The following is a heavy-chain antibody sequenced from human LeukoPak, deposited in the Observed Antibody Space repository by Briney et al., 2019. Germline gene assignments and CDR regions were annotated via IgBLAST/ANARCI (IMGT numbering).Heavy chain of an antibody. Sequence: SETLSLTCTVSGGSISSGSYYWIWVRQPTGKGLEWIGRIYSSGSTNYNPSLKSRVTISVDTSKNQFSLKLSSVTAADTAVYYCARAGRWSGVDYWGQGTLVTVSS. D-gene: IGHD3-3*01. CDR3: ARAGRWSGVDY. CDR2: IYSSGST. V-gene: IGHV4-61*02. CDR1: GGSISSGSYY. J-gene: IGHJ4*02.